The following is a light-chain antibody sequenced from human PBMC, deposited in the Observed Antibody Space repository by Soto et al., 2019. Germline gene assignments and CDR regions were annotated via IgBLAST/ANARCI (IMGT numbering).Light chain of an antibody. Sequence: NVLTQFPGTLSLSPGERATLSCRASQSVSSSYLAWYQQKPGQAPRLLIYHASNRAIGIPDRFSGSGSGTDFTLTISRLDPEDFAVYYCQQYGSSPITFGQGTRLEI. CDR3: QQYGSSPIT. V-gene: IGKV3-20*01. CDR2: HAS. J-gene: IGKJ5*01. CDR1: QSVSSSY.